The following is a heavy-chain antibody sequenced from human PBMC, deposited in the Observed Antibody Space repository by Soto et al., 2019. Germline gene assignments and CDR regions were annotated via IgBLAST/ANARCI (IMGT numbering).Heavy chain of an antibody. CDR2: ISYDGNSE. CDR3: ARDRYRGRSDGFDV. Sequence: MQLVESGGGGVQPGRSLRLSCAASGFTFGAYTMHWVRQAPGKGLEWVAVISYDGNSERYTDTVKGRFTVSRDNSKSTMYLQMNSLRGEDPAVYYCARDRYRGRSDGFDVWGQGTMVTVSS. V-gene: IGHV3-30*14. CDR1: GFTFGAYT. J-gene: IGHJ3*01. D-gene: IGHD1-26*01.